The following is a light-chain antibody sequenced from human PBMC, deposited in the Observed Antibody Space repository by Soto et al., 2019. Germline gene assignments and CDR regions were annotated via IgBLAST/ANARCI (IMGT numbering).Light chain of an antibody. V-gene: IGKV1-33*01. J-gene: IGKJ3*01. CDR1: QGIGNS. CDR2: GAS. CDR3: QQYQIRHAIT. Sequence: DIQMTQSPSSLSASVGDRVTITCQASQGIGNSLTWYQQKPGKAPKLLIYGASTLETGVPSTCSGSGSGTHFTFTIISRRPEDVATNYCQQYQIRHAITFGPGTKVDI.